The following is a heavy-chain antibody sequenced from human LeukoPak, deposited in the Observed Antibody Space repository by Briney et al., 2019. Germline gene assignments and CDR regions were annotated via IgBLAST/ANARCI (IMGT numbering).Heavy chain of an antibody. J-gene: IGHJ4*02. CDR3: AKDLGPAAGLSPIN. CDR1: GFTFSGYG. D-gene: IGHD6-25*01. V-gene: IGHV3-30*18. Sequence: GGSLRLSCAASGFTFSGYGMHWVRQAPGKGLEWVAAISYDGGSENYANSVRGRFTISRDNPKTTLYLQMNSLTPEDTGVYYCAKDLGPAAGLSPINWGQGTLVTVSS. CDR2: ISYDGGSE.